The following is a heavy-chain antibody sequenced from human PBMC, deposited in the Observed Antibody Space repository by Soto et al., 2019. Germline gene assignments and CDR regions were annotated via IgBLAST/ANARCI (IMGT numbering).Heavy chain of an antibody. J-gene: IGHJ3*02. CDR1: GDSFSTFS. CDR3: QLLSGRGRAFDM. V-gene: IGHV1-69*01. Sequence: QVQLVQSGAEVKKPGSSVKVSCKASGDSFSTFSFHWVRQAPGQGLEWMGGITPLFGTANFEQKFQGRVAITADESTSTGYMTLSSLRSEDTAVYYCQLLSGRGRAFDMWGQGTMVTVSS. D-gene: IGHD2-2*01. CDR2: ITPLFGTA.